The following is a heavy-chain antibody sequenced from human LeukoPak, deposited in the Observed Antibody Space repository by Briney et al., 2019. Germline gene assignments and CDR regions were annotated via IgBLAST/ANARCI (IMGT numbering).Heavy chain of an antibody. CDR2: INSDGTGT. CDR3: AKHQALDI. Sequence: PGGSLRLSCAASGFTFSSYWMHWVRQAPGKGPVWVSRINSDGTGTMYADSVKGRFTISRDNAKNSLDLQMNSLMTEDTAVDDCAKHQALDIWGQGTMVTVSS. CDR1: GFTFSSYW. J-gene: IGHJ3*02. V-gene: IGHV3-74*03.